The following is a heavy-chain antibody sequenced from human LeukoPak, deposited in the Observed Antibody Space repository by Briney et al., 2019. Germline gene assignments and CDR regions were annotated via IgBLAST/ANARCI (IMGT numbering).Heavy chain of an antibody. J-gene: IGHJ3*01. Sequence: SETLSLTCTVSGGSISSGFYYWGWIRQPPWKGLEWIGSIYYSGTTYYNPSLKSRVTISVDTSRNQFSLKLSSVTAADTAVYYCTRSDGYGLVGIWGQGTMVTVSS. CDR1: GGSISSGFYY. CDR3: TRSDGYGLVGI. D-gene: IGHD3-10*01. V-gene: IGHV4-39*01. CDR2: IYYSGTT.